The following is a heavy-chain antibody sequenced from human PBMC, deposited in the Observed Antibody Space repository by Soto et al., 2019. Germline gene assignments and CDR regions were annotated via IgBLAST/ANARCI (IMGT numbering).Heavy chain of an antibody. J-gene: IGHJ6*04. V-gene: IGHV3-30*18. CDR2: ISYDGSNG. CDR1: GFTFSSFG. CDR3: AKDSWGYRNHGVRDYYHGMDV. D-gene: IGHD4-4*01. Sequence: QVQLVESGGGVVQPGRSLRLSCVASGFTFSSFGMHWVRQAPGKGLEWVAVISYDGSNGFYAESVKGRFTISRDNSKNTLFLQMNSLRSEDTAVYYCAKDSWGYRNHGVRDYYHGMDVWGKGTTVTVAS.